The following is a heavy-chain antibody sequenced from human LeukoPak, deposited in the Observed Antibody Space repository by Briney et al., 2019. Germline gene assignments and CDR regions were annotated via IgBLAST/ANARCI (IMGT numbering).Heavy chain of an antibody. CDR2: ISGSGGST. CDR1: GFTFSSYA. Sequence: GGSLRLSCAASGFTFSSYAMSWVRQAPGKGLEWVSAISGSGGSTYYADSVKGRFTISRDNSKNTLYLQMNSLRAEDTAVYYCATRLDSSGWYFGYWGQGTLVTVSS. V-gene: IGHV3-23*01. D-gene: IGHD6-19*01. CDR3: ATRLDSSGWYFGY. J-gene: IGHJ4*02.